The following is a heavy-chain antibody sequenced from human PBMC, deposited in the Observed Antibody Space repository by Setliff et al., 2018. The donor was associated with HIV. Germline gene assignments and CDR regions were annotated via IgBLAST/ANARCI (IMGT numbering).Heavy chain of an antibody. J-gene: IGHJ4*02. V-gene: IGHV3-33*06. Sequence: PGGSLRLSCAASGFTFSSYGMHWVRQAPGKGLEWVAVIWYHGSSKSAYYTDAVKGRFTISRDNAKNSLYLQMNSLRAEDTAVYYCVKSHLGGGYTGYAPDYWGQGTLVTVSS. CDR1: GFTFSSYG. CDR3: VKSHLGGGYTGYAPDY. D-gene: IGHD5-12*01. CDR2: IWYHGSSKSA.